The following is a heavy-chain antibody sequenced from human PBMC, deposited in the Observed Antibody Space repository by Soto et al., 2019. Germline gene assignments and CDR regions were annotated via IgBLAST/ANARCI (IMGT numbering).Heavy chain of an antibody. Sequence: GGSLRLSCASSGFTFSDYYVSWIRLAPGKGLEWVSYIGSGSIDTKYADSVKGRFTISRDNAKNSLYLQMDSLRDEDTAVYYCARGGYSSSWPFDYWGRGTLVTVSS. V-gene: IGHV3-11*05. J-gene: IGHJ4*02. CDR1: GFTFSDYY. CDR2: IGSGSIDT. D-gene: IGHD2-2*03. CDR3: ARGGYSSSWPFDY.